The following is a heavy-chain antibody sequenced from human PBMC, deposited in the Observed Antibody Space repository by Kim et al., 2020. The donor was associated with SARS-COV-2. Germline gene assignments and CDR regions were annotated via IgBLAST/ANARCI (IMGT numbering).Heavy chain of an antibody. J-gene: IGHJ4*02. D-gene: IGHD3-16*02. Sequence: GGSLRLSCAASGFTFSSYAMSWVRQAPGKGLEWVSAISGSGGSTYYADSVKGRFTISRDNSKNTLYLQMNSLRAEDTAVYYCAKIRVITFGGVIPGDYWGQGTLVTVSS. V-gene: IGHV3-23*01. CDR2: ISGSGGST. CDR1: GFTFSSYA. CDR3: AKIRVITFGGVIPGDY.